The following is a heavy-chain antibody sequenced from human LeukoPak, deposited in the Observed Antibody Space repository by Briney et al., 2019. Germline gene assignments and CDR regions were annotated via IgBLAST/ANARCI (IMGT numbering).Heavy chain of an antibody. CDR2: ISYDGSDK. CDR3: AKDLVGTSVTTWVY. J-gene: IGHJ4*02. CDR1: GFTFSNYV. D-gene: IGHD4-17*01. V-gene: IGHV3-30*18. Sequence: GGSLRLSCAASGFTFSNYVMHWVRQGPGKGLEWVAVISYDGSDKYYADSVKGRFTISRDNSKNTLSLQMNSLRAEDTAVYYCAKDLVGTSVTTWVYWGQGTLVPVSS.